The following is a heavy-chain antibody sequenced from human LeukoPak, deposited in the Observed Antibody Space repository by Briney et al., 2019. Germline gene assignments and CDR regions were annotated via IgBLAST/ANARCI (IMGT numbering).Heavy chain of an antibody. CDR3: ARYNGYCSSTSCYHQLGFDY. D-gene: IGHD2-2*01. CDR2: INPNSGGT. Sequence: ASVKVSCKASGYTFTGYYMHWVRQALGQGLEWMGWINPNSGGTNYAQKFQGWVTMTRDTSISTAYMELSRLRSDDTAVYYCARYNGYCSSTSCYHQLGFDYWGQGTLVTVSS. CDR1: GYTFTGYY. J-gene: IGHJ4*02. V-gene: IGHV1-2*04.